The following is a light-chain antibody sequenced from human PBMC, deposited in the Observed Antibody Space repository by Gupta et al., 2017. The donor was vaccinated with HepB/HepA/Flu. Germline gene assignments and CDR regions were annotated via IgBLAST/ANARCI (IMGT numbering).Light chain of an antibody. CDR3: ISHAGSNNYLI. Sequence: QSALTQPPSASGSPGQSVTISCTGTSSDVGGYNYVSLYQHHPGKAPKVMIYEVSKRPSGVPDRFSGSKSGNTASLTVSGLQAEDEADYYCISHAGSNNYLIFGGGTKLTVL. CDR2: EVS. V-gene: IGLV2-8*01. J-gene: IGLJ2*01. CDR1: SSDVGGYNY.